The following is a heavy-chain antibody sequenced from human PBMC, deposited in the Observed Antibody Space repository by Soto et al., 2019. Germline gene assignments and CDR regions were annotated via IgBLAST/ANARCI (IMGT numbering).Heavy chain of an antibody. CDR2: IYYSGST. V-gene: IGHV4-59*01. CDR3: ARGVGVVTTNYYYGMDV. D-gene: IGHD4-4*01. CDR1: GGSISSYY. Sequence: SETLSLTCTVSGGSISSYYWSWIWQPPGKGLEWIGYIYYSGSTNYNPSLKSRVTISVDTSKNQFSLKLSSVTAADTAVYYCARGVGVVTTNYYYGMDVWGQGTTVTVSS. J-gene: IGHJ6*02.